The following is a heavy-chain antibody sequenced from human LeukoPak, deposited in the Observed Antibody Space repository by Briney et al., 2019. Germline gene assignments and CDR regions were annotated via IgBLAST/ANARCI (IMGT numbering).Heavy chain of an antibody. D-gene: IGHD1-26*01. Sequence: GGSLRLSCSASGFAFSTYAMTWVRQAPGKGLEWVSTISDSGGATYYADSVKGRFTISRGNSKNTLFLQMNSLRAEDTAVYSCAKVVGPFDYWGQGTLVTVSS. CDR1: GFAFSTYA. J-gene: IGHJ4*02. CDR2: ISDSGGAT. V-gene: IGHV3-23*01. CDR3: AKVVGPFDY.